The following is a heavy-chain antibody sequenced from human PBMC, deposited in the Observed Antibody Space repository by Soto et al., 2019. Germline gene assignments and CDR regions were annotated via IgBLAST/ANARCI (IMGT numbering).Heavy chain of an antibody. CDR2: INAGNGNT. Sequence: ASVKVSCKASGYTFTSYAMHWVRQAPGQRLEWMGWINAGNGNTKYSQKFQGRVTITRDTSASTAYMELSSLRSEDTAVYYCARELPYSSSWYRRRTTTGIWFDPWGQGTLVTVSS. D-gene: IGHD6-13*01. CDR3: ARELPYSSSWYRRRTTTGIWFDP. CDR1: GYTFTSYA. J-gene: IGHJ5*02. V-gene: IGHV1-3*01.